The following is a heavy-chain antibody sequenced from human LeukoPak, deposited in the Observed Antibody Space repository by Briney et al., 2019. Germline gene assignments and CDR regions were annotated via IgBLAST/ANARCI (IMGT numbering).Heavy chain of an antibody. Sequence: PSETLSLTCTVSGDSINKYHWTWIRQPPGKGLEWIGFIFSDGNTNYNPSLKSRLTISLDTSKNQFSLKLTSVTAADTAVYYCARYSSGWRSFDIWGQGTMVTVSS. CDR2: IFSDGNT. V-gene: IGHV4-59*01. CDR1: GDSINKYH. CDR3: ARYSSGWRSFDI. D-gene: IGHD6-19*01. J-gene: IGHJ3*02.